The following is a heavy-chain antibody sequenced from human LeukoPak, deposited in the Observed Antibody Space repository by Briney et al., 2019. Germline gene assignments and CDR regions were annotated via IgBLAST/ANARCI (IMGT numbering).Heavy chain of an antibody. Sequence: KPSETLSLTCAVYGGSFSGYYWTWIRQPPGRGLEWIGESDHGGSTNYNPSLKSRVTISVDTSKNQFSLKLSSVTAADTAVYYCAGLGDGRTFDSWGQGTLVTVSS. CDR3: AGLGDGRTFDS. J-gene: IGHJ4*02. D-gene: IGHD2-21*01. CDR2: SDHGGST. V-gene: IGHV4-34*01. CDR1: GGSFSGYY.